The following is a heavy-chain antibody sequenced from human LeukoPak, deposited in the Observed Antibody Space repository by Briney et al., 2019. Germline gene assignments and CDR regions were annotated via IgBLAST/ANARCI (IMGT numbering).Heavy chain of an antibody. Sequence: ASVKVSCKASGYTFTSYGSSWVRQAPGQGLEWMGWISAYNGNTNYAQKLQGRVTMTTDTSTSTAYMELRSLRSDDTAVYYCAREAASMVRGVIIFNYYYYYGMDVWGQGTTVTVSS. CDR2: ISAYNGNT. D-gene: IGHD3-10*01. CDR3: AREAASMVRGVIIFNYYYYYGMDV. V-gene: IGHV1-18*01. J-gene: IGHJ6*02. CDR1: GYTFTSYG.